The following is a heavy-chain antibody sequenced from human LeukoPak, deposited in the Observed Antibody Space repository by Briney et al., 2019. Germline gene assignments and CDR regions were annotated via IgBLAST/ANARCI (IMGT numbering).Heavy chain of an antibody. CDR1: GGSISSNSYY. CDR2: IYYSGST. V-gene: IGHV4-39*01. Sequence: PSETLSLTCAVSGGSISSNSYYWGWIRQPPGKGLEWIGSIYYSGSTYYNPSLKSRVTISMDTSKNQFSLKMRSVTAADTAVYYCARPTSKLGSFDYWGQGTLVTVSS. D-gene: IGHD2/OR15-2a*01. CDR3: ARPTSKLGSFDY. J-gene: IGHJ4*02.